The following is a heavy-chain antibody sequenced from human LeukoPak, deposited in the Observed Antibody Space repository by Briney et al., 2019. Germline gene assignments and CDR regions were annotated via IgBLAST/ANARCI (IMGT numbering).Heavy chain of an antibody. J-gene: IGHJ4*02. CDR2: IYYSGST. D-gene: IGHD3-10*01. CDR3: ARAGMYYYGSGSYYRKDLFDY. CDR1: GGSISSYY. V-gene: IGHV4-59*12. Sequence: PSETLSLTCTVSGGSISSYYWSWIRQPPGKGLEWIGDIYYSGSTNYNPSLKSRVTISVDTSKNQFSLKLSSVTAADTAVYYCARAGMYYYGSGSYYRKDLFDYWGQGTLVTVSS.